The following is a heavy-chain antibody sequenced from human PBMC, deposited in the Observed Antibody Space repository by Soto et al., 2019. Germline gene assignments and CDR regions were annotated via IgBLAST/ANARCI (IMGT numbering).Heavy chain of an antibody. J-gene: IGHJ6*02. CDR1: GVTFSSYE. Sequence: PGGSLRLSCCGSGVTFSSYEMSWVRQAPGKGLQWVAYITSNGDTIHYTDSVKGRFTISRDNAKNSLSLQMNSLRAGDTAIYYCARGGYYFDSSGYFLSYYGLDVWGQGTTVTVS. CDR3: ARGGYYFDSSGYFLSYYGLDV. V-gene: IGHV3-48*03. CDR2: ITSNGDTI. D-gene: IGHD3-22*01.